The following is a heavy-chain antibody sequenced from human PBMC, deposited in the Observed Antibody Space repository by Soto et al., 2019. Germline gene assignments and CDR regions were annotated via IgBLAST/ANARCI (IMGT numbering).Heavy chain of an antibody. D-gene: IGHD2-15*01. V-gene: IGHV5-51*01. CDR1: GYSFTSYW. J-gene: IGHJ3*02. CDR2: IYPGDSDT. CDR3: ARILRYCSGGSCYPDAFAI. Sequence: GESLKISWKGSGYSFTSYWIGWVRQMPGRGLEWMGIIYPGDSDTRYSPSFQGQVTISADKSISTAYLQWSSLKASDTAMYYCARILRYCSGGSCYPDAFAIWGQGTMVTVSS.